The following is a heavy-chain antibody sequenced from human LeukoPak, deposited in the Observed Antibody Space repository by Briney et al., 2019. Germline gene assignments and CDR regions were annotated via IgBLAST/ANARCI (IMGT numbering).Heavy chain of an antibody. CDR2: IYYSGST. CDR3: AREREERGYSYGYNY. J-gene: IGHJ4*02. V-gene: IGHV4-61*01. Sequence: SETLSLTCTVSGGSVRSGSYYWSWIRQPPGKGLEWIGYIYYSGSTNYNPSLKSRVTISVDTSKNQFSLKLSSVTAADTAVYYCAREREERGYSYGYNYWGQGTLVTVSS. CDR1: GGSVRSGSYY. D-gene: IGHD5-18*01.